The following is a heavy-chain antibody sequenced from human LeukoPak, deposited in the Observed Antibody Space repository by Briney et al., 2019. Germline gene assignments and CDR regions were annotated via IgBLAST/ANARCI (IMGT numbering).Heavy chain of an antibody. J-gene: IGHJ4*02. CDR2: INPNSGGT. CDR1: GYTFTGYY. D-gene: IGHD3-10*01. Sequence: ASVKVSCKASGYTFTGYYMHWVRQAPGQGLEWMGWINPNSGGTNYAQKFQGRVTMTRDTPISTAYMELSRLRSDDTAVYYCARLNGSGSYLDYWGQGTLVTVSS. V-gene: IGHV1-2*02. CDR3: ARLNGSGSYLDY.